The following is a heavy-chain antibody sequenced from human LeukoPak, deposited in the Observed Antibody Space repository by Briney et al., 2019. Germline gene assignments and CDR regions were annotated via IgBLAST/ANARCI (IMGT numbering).Heavy chain of an antibody. D-gene: IGHD5-18*01. Sequence: QTGGSLRLSCAASGFTFSSYGMHWVRQAPGEGLEWVAVISYDGSNKYYADSVKGRFTISRDNSKNTLYLQMNSLRAEDAAVYYCAKDVIRGYSYEAIDYWGQGTLVTVSS. CDR2: ISYDGSNK. J-gene: IGHJ4*02. V-gene: IGHV3-30*18. CDR3: AKDVIRGYSYEAIDY. CDR1: GFTFSSYG.